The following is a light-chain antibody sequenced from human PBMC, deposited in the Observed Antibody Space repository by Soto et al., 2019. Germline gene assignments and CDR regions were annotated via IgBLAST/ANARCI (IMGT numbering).Light chain of an antibody. CDR1: PSVGSN. Sequence: EIVLTQSPATLSVSPGERATLSCRASPSVGSNLAWYQQKPGQAPRLLIYYASTRDTGVPARFSGSGSGTDFTLTISSLQSEDFAVYYCQQYNNWPPSWTFGQGTKVDIK. J-gene: IGKJ1*01. V-gene: IGKV3-15*01. CDR3: QQYNNWPPSWT. CDR2: YAS.